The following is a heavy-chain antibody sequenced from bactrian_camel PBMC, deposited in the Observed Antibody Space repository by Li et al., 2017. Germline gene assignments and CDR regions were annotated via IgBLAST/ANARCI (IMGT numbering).Heavy chain of an antibody. J-gene: IGHJ4*01. Sequence: HVQLVESGGGSVQVGGSLRLSCKHAEYIFKRCAMGWYRQAPGKERERVATVDRSGATIYADSVKGRFTISKDNARNTLYLQMNSLKPEDTAMYYCAALTYGDHWCAAERIYYSDSWGQGTQVTVS. CDR2: VDRSGAT. D-gene: IGHD6*01. CDR3: AALTYGDHWCAAERIYYSDS. V-gene: IGHV3S53*01. CDR1: EYIFKRCA.